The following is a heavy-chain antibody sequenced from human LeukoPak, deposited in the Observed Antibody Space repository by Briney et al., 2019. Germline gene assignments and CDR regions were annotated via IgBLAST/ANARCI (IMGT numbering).Heavy chain of an antibody. CDR1: GGSISSSGYY. CDR3: ARDPGGADSYFDY. CDR2: IYYSGST. V-gene: IGHV4-39*07. Sequence: SETLSLTCTVSGGSISSSGYYWGWIRQPPGKGLEWIGNIYYSGSTFYNPSLKSRVTISVDTSKNQFSLKVTSVTAADTAVYYCARDPGGADSYFDYWGQGTLVAVSS. D-gene: IGHD1-26*01. J-gene: IGHJ4*02.